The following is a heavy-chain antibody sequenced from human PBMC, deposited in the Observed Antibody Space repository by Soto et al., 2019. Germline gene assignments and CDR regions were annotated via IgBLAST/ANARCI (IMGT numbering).Heavy chain of an antibody. CDR3: ARAGRTTVTNYYYYYMDV. CDR2: IYSGGST. V-gene: IGHV3-66*01. CDR1: GFTVSSNY. D-gene: IGHD4-17*01. J-gene: IGHJ6*03. Sequence: PGGSLRLSCAAAGFTVSSNYMSWVRQAPGKGLEWVSVIYSGGSTYYADSVKGRFTISRDNSKNTLYLQMNSLRAEDTAVYYCARAGRTTVTNYYYYYMDVWGKGTTVTVSS.